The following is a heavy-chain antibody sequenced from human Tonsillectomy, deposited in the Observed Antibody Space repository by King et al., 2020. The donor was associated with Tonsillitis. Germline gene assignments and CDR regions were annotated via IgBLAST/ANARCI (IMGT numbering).Heavy chain of an antibody. CDR2: ISGSGGRT. V-gene: IGHV3-23*04. CDR3: AKQSSSGYYENFDY. D-gene: IGHD3-22*01. J-gene: IGHJ4*02. Sequence: LVESGGGLVQPGGSLRLSCAASGFTFSSYAMSWVRQAPGKGLEWVSAISGSGGRTYYADSVKGRFTISRDNSKNTLDLQMNSLRAEDTAVYYCAKQSSSGYYENFDYWGQGTLVTVSS. CDR1: GFTFSSYA.